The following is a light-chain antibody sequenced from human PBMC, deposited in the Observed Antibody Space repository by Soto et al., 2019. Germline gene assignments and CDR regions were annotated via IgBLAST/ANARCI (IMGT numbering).Light chain of an antibody. CDR3: QQRYSTLWT. CDR2: AAS. Sequence: DIPMTRSPSSLSASVGDRVTITCRASQSISSYLNWYQQKPGKAPKLLIDAASSLQSGVPSRFSGSGSGTDFTLTISSLQPEDFATYYCQQRYSTLWTFGQGTKLEIK. J-gene: IGKJ1*01. CDR1: QSISSY. V-gene: IGKV1-39*01.